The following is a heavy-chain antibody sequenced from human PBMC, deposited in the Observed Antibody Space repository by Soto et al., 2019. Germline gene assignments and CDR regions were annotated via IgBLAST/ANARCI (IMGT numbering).Heavy chain of an antibody. CDR1: GFTFSSYE. D-gene: IGHD5-12*01. Sequence: EVQLVESGGGLVQPGGSLRLSCAASGFTFSSYEMNWVRQAPGKGLEWVSYISSSGSTIYYADSVKGRFTISRDNAKNSLYLQMNSLRAEDTAVYYCARDGYSGYEGLYYYGMDVWGQGTTVTVSS. CDR3: ARDGYSGYEGLYYYGMDV. CDR2: ISSSGSTI. J-gene: IGHJ6*02. V-gene: IGHV3-48*03.